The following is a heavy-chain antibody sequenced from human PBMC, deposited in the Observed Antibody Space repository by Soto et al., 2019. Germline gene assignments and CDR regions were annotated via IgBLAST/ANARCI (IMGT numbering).Heavy chain of an antibody. J-gene: IGHJ6*02. CDR3: ANVLLPGFGSGAYYYYGMDV. CDR1: GFTFSSYA. CDR2: ISGSGGST. V-gene: IGHV3-23*01. Sequence: PGGSLRLSCAASGFTFSSYAMSWVRQAPGKGLEWVSAISGSGGSTYYADSVKGRFTISRDNSKNTLYLQMNSLRAEDTAVYYCANVLLPGFGSGAYYYYGMDVWGQGTTVTVSS. D-gene: IGHD3-10*01.